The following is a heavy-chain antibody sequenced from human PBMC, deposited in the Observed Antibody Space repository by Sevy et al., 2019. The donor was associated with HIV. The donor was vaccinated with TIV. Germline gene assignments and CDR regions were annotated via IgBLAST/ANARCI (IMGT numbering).Heavy chain of an antibody. D-gene: IGHD2-21*01. CDR3: ARRALTGLWYFDY. CDR1: GFTVGSNS. J-gene: IGHJ4*02. CDR2: ISSGGNT. V-gene: IGHV3-53*01. Sequence: GGSLRLSCAASGFTVGSNSMSWVRQAPGKGLEWVSVISSGGNTYYADSVKGRFTISRDNSKNMLYLQMNSLRVEDTAMYYYARRALTGLWYFDYWGQGTLVTVSS.